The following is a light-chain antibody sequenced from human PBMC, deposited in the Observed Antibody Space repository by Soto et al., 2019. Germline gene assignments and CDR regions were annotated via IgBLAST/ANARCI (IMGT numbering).Light chain of an antibody. CDR1: QSLLHSNGYNY. Sequence: DIVMTQSPLSLPVTPGEPASISCRSSQSLLHSNGYNYLDWYLQKPGQSPQLLVYLGSNRASGVPDRFSGSGSGTDFTLKIIRVEAEDVWVYYCMQALQTPPWTFGQGTKVEIK. J-gene: IGKJ1*01. V-gene: IGKV2-28*01. CDR3: MQALQTPPWT. CDR2: LGS.